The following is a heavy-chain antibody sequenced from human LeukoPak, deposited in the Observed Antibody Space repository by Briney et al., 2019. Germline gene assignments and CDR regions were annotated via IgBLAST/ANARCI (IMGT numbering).Heavy chain of an antibody. J-gene: IGHJ4*02. Sequence: SETVSLTCTVSGGSINGYYWSWIRQPPGRGLQWIGHIYNSGSTSYNPSLKSRVTISADTSKKQISLKLSSMTAADTAVYYCARHLLTAGSIEWGQGTLVTVSS. CDR1: GGSINGYY. D-gene: IGHD3-9*01. CDR3: ARHLLTAGSIE. CDR2: IYNSGST. V-gene: IGHV4-59*08.